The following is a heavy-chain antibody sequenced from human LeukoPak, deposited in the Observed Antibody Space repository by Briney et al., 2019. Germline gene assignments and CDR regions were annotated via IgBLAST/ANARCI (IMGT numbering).Heavy chain of an antibody. CDR2: IYSSGHT. CDR3: ARDDFGDVDAFDI. Sequence: SETLSLTCTVSGGSISRYYWSWIRQSAGKGLEWIARIYSSGHTNYNPSLKSRDTISLDMSKNQFSLTMRSVTAADTAMYFCARDDFGDVDAFDIWGQGTMVTVSS. D-gene: IGHD4-17*01. J-gene: IGHJ3*02. V-gene: IGHV4-4*07. CDR1: GGSISRYY.